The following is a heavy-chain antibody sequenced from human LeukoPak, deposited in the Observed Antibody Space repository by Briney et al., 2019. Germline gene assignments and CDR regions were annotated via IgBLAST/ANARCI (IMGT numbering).Heavy chain of an antibody. D-gene: IGHD6-19*01. CDR1: GGSISSSSYY. CDR2: IYYSGST. Sequence: SETLSLTCTVSGGSISSSSYYWGWIRQPPGKGLEWIGSIYYSGSTYYNPSLKSRVTISVDTSKNQFSLKLSSVTAADTAVYYRARQGGGQWLVDNWFDPWGQGTLVTVSS. CDR3: ARQGGGQWLVDNWFDP. J-gene: IGHJ5*02. V-gene: IGHV4-39*01.